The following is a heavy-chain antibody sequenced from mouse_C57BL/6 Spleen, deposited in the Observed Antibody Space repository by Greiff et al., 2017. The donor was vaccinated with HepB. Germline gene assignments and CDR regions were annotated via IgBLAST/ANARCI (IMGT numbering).Heavy chain of an antibody. D-gene: IGHD2-3*01. CDR2: IRNKANGYTT. J-gene: IGHJ1*03. V-gene: IGHV7-3*01. CDR1: GFTFTDYY. Sequence: DVQLQESGGGLVQPGGSLSLSCAASGFTFTDYYMSWVRQPPGKALEWLGFIRNKANGYTTEYSASVKGRFTISRDNSQSILYLQMNALRAEDSATYYCARWKDGYYVDWYFDVWGTGTTVTVSS. CDR3: ARWKDGYYVDWYFDV.